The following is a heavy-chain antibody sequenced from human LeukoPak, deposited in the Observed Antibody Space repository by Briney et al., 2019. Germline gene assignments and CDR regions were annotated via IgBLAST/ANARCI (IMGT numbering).Heavy chain of an antibody. CDR3: ATTMFRGVIPY. J-gene: IGHJ4*02. CDR1: GGSISSSSYY. CDR2: IYYSGST. D-gene: IGHD3-10*01. V-gene: IGHV4-39*01. Sequence: SETLSLTCTVSGGSISSSSYYWGWIRQPPGKGLEWIGSIYYSGSTFYNPSLKSRVTISVDTSKNQFSLKVRSVTAADTAVYYCATTMFRGVIPYWGQGTLVTVSS.